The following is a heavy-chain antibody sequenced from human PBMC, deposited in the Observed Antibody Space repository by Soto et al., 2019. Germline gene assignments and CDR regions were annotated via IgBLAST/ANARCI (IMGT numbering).Heavy chain of an antibody. Sequence: PSETLSLTCTVSGGSISSYYWSWIRQPPGKGLEWIGYIYYSGSTNYNPSLKSRVTISVDTSKNQFSLKLSSVTAADTAVYYCARGRGYDSSGYYQTRAYYFDYWGQGTLVTVSS. D-gene: IGHD3-22*01. CDR1: GGSISSYY. J-gene: IGHJ4*02. V-gene: IGHV4-59*01. CDR2: IYYSGST. CDR3: ARGRGYDSSGYYQTRAYYFDY.